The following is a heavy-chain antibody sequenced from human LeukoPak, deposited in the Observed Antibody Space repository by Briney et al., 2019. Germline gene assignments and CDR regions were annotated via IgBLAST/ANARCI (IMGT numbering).Heavy chain of an antibody. D-gene: IGHD2-8*01. CDR1: GFTVDDYA. J-gene: IGHJ4*02. Sequence: GGSLRLSCAASGFTVDDYAMHWVRQAPGKGLEWVSGISWNSGSIGYADSVKGRFTISRDNAKNSLYLQMNSLRAEDMALYYCAKDISHTTSNGFDYGGQGTLVTVSS. V-gene: IGHV3-9*03. CDR2: ISWNSGSI. CDR3: AKDISHTTSNGFDY.